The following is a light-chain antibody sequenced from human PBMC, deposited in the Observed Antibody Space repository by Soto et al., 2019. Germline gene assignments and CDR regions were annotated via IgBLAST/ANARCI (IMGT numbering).Light chain of an antibody. V-gene: IGLV2-23*01. Sequence: QSALTQPASVSGSPGQSITSSCTETNSAVGSYNLVSWYQQHPGKAPKLMIYEGSKWPSGVSNRFSGSKSGNTASLTISGLQAEDEADYYCCSYAGRDVVFGGETQLTV. J-gene: IGLJ2*01. CDR3: CSYAGRDVV. CDR2: EGS. CDR1: NSAVGSYNL.